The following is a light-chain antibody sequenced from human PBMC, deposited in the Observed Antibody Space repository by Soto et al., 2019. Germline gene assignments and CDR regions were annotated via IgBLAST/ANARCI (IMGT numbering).Light chain of an antibody. CDR3: QQLHTYPLT. J-gene: IGKJ4*01. V-gene: IGKV1-9*01. Sequence: DIQMTQSPSSLSASVGDRVTITCQASQDISNYLNWYQQKTGKAPKIMIYAESTLQAGVTSRLSGDGSGTEFNLTIRRLQPEDFATYFCQQLHTYPLTCGGGTKVDIK. CDR1: QDISNY. CDR2: AES.